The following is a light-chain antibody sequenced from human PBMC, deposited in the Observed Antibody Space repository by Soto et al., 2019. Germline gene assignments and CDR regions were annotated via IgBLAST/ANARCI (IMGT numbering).Light chain of an antibody. CDR3: MQPLQSWT. V-gene: IGKV2-28*01. CDR2: LGS. J-gene: IGKJ1*01. Sequence: DIVMTQSPLSLPVTPGEPASISCRSSQSLLHSNGYNYLDWYLQKPGQSPQLLIYLGSNRASGVPDRFSGSGSRTDFTLKISRVEAEDVGVYYCMQPLQSWTFGQGTKVDTK. CDR1: QSLLHSNGYNY.